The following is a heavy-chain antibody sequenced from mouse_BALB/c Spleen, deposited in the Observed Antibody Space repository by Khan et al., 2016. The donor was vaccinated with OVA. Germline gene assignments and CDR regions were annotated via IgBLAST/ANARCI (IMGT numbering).Heavy chain of an antibody. Sequence: EVKLVESGGGLVQPGGSRKLSCAASGFTFTSYGMHWIRQAPEKGLEWVAYISSDSSTIYYADTVKGRFTISRDNPKNTLFLQMTSLRSGDMAMYFCATSYFYGYYFDYWGQGTTLTVSS. CDR1: GFTFTSYG. CDR2: ISSDSSTI. V-gene: IGHV5-17*02. CDR3: ATSYFYGYYFDY. J-gene: IGHJ2*01. D-gene: IGHD1-1*01.